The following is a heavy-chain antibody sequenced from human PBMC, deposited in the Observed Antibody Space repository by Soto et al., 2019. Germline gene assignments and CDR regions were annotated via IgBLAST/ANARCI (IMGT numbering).Heavy chain of an antibody. D-gene: IGHD5-12*01. V-gene: IGHV3-30*18. CDR3: AKDLGGYLTGDTFDI. CDR1: GFTFSSYG. Sequence: QVQLVESGGGVVQPGRSLRLSCTASGFTFSSYGIHWVRQAPGKGLEWVAVISYDGSNKLYTDSVKGRFTISRDNSKNTLYLQMDSLRAEDTAVYYCAKDLGGYLTGDTFDIWGQGTMVTVSP. J-gene: IGHJ3*02. CDR2: ISYDGSNK.